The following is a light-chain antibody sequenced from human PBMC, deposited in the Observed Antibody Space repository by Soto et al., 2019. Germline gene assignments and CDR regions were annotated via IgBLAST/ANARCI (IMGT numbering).Light chain of an antibody. Sequence: QSALTQPPSASGSLGQSVTISCTGTSSDVGGYNYVSWHQQHPGKAPKVMIYEVTERPPGVPDRFSGSKSGNTASPTVSGLQDDDDDDYYCSSFAGGGNPVLLGGGTKLTVL. V-gene: IGLV2-8*01. CDR1: SSDVGGYNY. CDR2: EVT. CDR3: SSFAGGGNPVL. J-gene: IGLJ2*01.